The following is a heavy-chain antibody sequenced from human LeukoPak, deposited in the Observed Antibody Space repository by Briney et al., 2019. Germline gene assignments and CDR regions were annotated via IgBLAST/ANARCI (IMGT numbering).Heavy chain of an antibody. J-gene: IGHJ4*02. D-gene: IGHD1-20*01. Sequence: ASVKVSCKASGYTFTSYDINWVRQATGQGLEWMGWMNPNSGNTGYAQKFQGRVTITRNTSISTAYMELSSLRAEDTAVYYCAREFNWNYGDYWGQGTLVTVSS. CDR1: GYTFTSYD. CDR2: MNPNSGNT. V-gene: IGHV1-8*03. CDR3: AREFNWNYGDY.